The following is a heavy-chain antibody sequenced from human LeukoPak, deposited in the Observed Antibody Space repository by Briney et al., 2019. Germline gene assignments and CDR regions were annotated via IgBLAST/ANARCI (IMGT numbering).Heavy chain of an antibody. Sequence: GGSLRLSCAASGLTFSNSVMSWVRQAPGQGLEWVSAISPNGANTDYGDSVKGRFTISRDNSKNTLYMQMNSLRAEDTAVYYCAKNIYGDYDYWGQGTLVTVSS. D-gene: IGHD4-17*01. V-gene: IGHV3-23*01. CDR2: ISPNGANT. CDR1: GLTFSNSV. CDR3: AKNIYGDYDY. J-gene: IGHJ4*02.